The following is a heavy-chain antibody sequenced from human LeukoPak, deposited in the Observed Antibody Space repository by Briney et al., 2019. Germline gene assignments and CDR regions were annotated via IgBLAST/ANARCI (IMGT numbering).Heavy chain of an antibody. V-gene: IGHV4-59*01. CDR1: GDSISTYN. Sequence: PETLSVTCSVPGDSISTYNWNWIRKPPGKGLEWIGYMQYTGNSKYIPSLKSRVSMAVEPSKNRIVLNLSSVTAADTAVYYCARDKRHSYGRYFAHWGQGVLVTVSS. J-gene: IGHJ4*02. CDR2: MQYTGNS. D-gene: IGHD5-18*01. CDR3: ARDKRHSYGRYFAH.